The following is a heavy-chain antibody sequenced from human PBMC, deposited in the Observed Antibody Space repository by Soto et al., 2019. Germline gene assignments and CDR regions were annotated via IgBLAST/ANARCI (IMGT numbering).Heavy chain of an antibody. CDR2: IIPIFGTA. Sequence: ASVKVSCKASGCTFRSYAISCVRQAPGQVLEWMGGIIPIFGTANYAQKFQGRVTITADESTSTAYMELSSLRSEDTAVYYCARVTGTTGYYWGQGTLVTVSS. CDR1: GCTFRSYA. CDR3: ARVTGTTGYY. J-gene: IGHJ4*02. D-gene: IGHD1-7*01. V-gene: IGHV1-69*13.